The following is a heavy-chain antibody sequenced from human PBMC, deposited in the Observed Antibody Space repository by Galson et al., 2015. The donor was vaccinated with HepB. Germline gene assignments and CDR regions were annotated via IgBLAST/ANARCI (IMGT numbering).Heavy chain of an antibody. CDR1: GYTMTSYW. V-gene: IGHV5-51*01. CDR3: ARQGVSTYWYFDL. Sequence: AAVKKPLESPKISCTGSGYTMTSYWIGCVRQMPGKGLEWMRIIYPGDSDTRYSASFQGQVTISTDKSISTAYLQWSSLKASDTAMYYCARQGVSTYWYFDLWGRGTLVTVPS. CDR2: IYPGDSDT. J-gene: IGHJ2*01. D-gene: IGHD6-13*01.